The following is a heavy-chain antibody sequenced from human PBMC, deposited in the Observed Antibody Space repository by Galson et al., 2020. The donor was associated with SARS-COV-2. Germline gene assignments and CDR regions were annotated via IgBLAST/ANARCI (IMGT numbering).Heavy chain of an antibody. CDR1: GYTLTELS. CDR2: FDPEDGET. V-gene: IGHV1-24*01. Sequence: ASVKVSCKVSGYTLTELSMHWVRQAPGQGLEWMGGFDPEDGETIYAQKFQGTVTMTEDTSTDTAYMELSSLRSEDTAVYYCATSIAEAVEHNNWFDPWGQGTLVTVSS. J-gene: IGHJ5*02. D-gene: IGHD6-13*01. CDR3: ATSIAEAVEHNNWFDP.